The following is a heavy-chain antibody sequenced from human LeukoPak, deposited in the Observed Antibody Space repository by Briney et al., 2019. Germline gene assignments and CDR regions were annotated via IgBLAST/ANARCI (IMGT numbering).Heavy chain of an antibody. CDR1: GFTFSSYE. CDR3: ARDLTPDHYYGSGALYSGFDWFDP. Sequence: GGSLRLSCAASGFTFSSYEMNWVRQAPGKGLEWVSYISSSGSTIYYADSVKGRFTISRDNAKNSLYLKMNSLRAEDTAVYYCARDLTPDHYYGSGALYSGFDWFDPWGQGTLVTVSS. D-gene: IGHD3-10*01. CDR2: ISSSGSTI. V-gene: IGHV3-48*03. J-gene: IGHJ5*02.